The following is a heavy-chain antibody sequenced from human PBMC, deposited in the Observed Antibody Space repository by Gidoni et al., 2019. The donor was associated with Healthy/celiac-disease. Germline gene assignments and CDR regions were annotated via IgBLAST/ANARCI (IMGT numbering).Heavy chain of an antibody. Sequence: EVRLVESGGGLVQPGGSLRLSCAASGFTFSSYSMNWVRQAPGKGLEWVSYISSSSSTIYYADSVKGRFTISRDNAKNSLYLQMNSLRAEDTAVYYCARAWFDPWGQGTLVTVSS. V-gene: IGHV3-48*01. CDR3: ARAWFDP. CDR2: ISSSSSTI. J-gene: IGHJ5*02. CDR1: GFTFSSYS.